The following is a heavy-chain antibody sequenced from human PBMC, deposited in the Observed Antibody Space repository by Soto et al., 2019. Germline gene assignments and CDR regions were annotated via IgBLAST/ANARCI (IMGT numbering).Heavy chain of an antibody. CDR1: GYTFTSYD. CDR3: ARDMLRGVMGFPWETSTTFDP. Sequence: ASVKVSCKASGYTFTSYDINWVRQATGQGLEWMGWMNPNSGNTGYAQKFQGRVTMTRNTSISTAYMELSSLRSEDTAVYYCARDMLRGVMGFPWETSTTFDPWGQGTLVTVSS. D-gene: IGHD3-10*01. CDR2: MNPNSGNT. J-gene: IGHJ5*02. V-gene: IGHV1-8*01.